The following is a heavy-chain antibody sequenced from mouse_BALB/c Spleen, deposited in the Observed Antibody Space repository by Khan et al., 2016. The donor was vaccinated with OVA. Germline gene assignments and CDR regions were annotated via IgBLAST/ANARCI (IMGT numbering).Heavy chain of an antibody. Sequence: IQLVQSGPELVKPGTSVKMSCKASGYRFTSYIIHWVKQRPGQGLEWIGYINPYNGATKYNEKFKGKATLTSDKSSNTAYMELSSLTSEDSAVYYFARGNWQSYYFDYWGQGTTLTVSS. J-gene: IGHJ2*01. CDR3: ARGNWQSYYFDY. CDR1: GYRFTSYI. CDR2: INPYNGAT. V-gene: IGHV1S136*01. D-gene: IGHD4-1*01.